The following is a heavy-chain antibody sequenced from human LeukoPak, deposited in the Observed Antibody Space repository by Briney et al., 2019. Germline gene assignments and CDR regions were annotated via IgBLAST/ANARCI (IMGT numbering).Heavy chain of an antibody. V-gene: IGHV1-18*01. J-gene: IGHJ4*02. Sequence: ASVKVSCKASGYTFISYGISWVRQAPGQGLEWMGWISAYNGNKNYAQKFQGRVSMTTDTSTSTAYMELRSLRADDTAVYHCARDKGMVGYCSGGSCYWPFDYWGQGTLVIVSS. CDR1: GYTFISYG. CDR3: ARDKGMVGYCSGGSCYWPFDY. D-gene: IGHD2-15*01. CDR2: ISAYNGNK.